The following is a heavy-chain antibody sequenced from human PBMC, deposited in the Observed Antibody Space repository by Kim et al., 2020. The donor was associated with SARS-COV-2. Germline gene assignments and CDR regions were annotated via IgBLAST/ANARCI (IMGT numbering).Heavy chain of an antibody. D-gene: IGHD3-10*01. CDR1: GYTFTSYA. J-gene: IGHJ6*02. V-gene: IGHV1-3*01. Sequence: ASVKVSCKASGYTFTSYAMHWVRQAPGQRLEWMGWINAGNGNTKYSQKFQGRVTITRDTSASTAYMELSSLRSEDTAVYYCARGVRYYGSGRGYYYYYGMDVWGQGTTVTVSS. CDR3: ARGVRYYGSGRGYYYYYGMDV. CDR2: INAGNGNT.